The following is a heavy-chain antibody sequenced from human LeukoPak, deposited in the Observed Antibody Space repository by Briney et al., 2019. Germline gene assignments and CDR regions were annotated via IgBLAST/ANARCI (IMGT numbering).Heavy chain of an antibody. J-gene: IGHJ3*02. V-gene: IGHV1-46*01. D-gene: IGHD3-10*01. CDR3: ARVGFLAGGAFDI. CDR2: INPSGGST. Sequence: ASVKVSCKASGDTFSSYAISWVRQAPGQGLEWMGIINPSGGSTSYAQKFQGRVTMTRDTSTSTVYMELSSLRSEDTAVYYCARVGFLAGGAFDIWGQGTMVTVSS. CDR1: GDTFSSYA.